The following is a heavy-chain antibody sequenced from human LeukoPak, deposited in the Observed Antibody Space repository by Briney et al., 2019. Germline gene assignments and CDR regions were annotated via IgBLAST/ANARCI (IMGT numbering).Heavy chain of an antibody. CDR2: INPNSGGK. CDR1: GYTFTGYY. V-gene: IGHV1-2*02. D-gene: IGHD5-18*01. J-gene: IGHJ4*02. Sequence: ASVKVSCKASGYTFTGYYMHWVRQAPGQGLEWMGWINPNSGGKNYAQNFQGRVTMTRDTSISTAYLELSRLRSDDTAVYYCAVGYSYGYYFDYWGQGTLVTVSS. CDR3: AVGYSYGYYFDY.